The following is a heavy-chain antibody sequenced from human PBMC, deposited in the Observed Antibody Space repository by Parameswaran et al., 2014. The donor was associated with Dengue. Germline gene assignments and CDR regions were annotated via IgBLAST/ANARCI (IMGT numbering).Heavy chain of an antibody. D-gene: IGHD3-16*01. V-gene: IGHV1-8*01. CDR3: VGGVST. CDR2: MNPNSGNS. J-gene: IGHJ1*01. Sequence: WVRQAPGQGLEWMGWMNPNSGNSGYAQKFQGRVTMTRNTSTSTAYMELSSLRSEDTAVYYCVGGVSTWGQGTLVTVSS.